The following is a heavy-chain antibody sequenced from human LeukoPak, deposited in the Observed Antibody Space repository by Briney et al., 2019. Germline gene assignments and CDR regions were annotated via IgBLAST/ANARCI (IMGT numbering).Heavy chain of an antibody. V-gene: IGHV3-23*01. CDR2: ISGSGGST. Sequence: GGSPRLSCAASGFTFSSYAMSWVRQAPGKGLEWVSSISGSGGSTYYADSVKGRFTISRDNSKNTLYLQMNSLRADDTAVYYCAKSSNLGYFDYWGQGTLVTVSS. D-gene: IGHD4-11*01. CDR3: AKSSNLGYFDY. J-gene: IGHJ4*02. CDR1: GFTFSSYA.